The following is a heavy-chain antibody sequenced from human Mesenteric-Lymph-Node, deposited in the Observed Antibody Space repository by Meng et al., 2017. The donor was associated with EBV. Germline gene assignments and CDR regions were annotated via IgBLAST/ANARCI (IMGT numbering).Heavy chain of an antibody. CDR3: VREYHCPGGYCYGLLDH. CDR1: GNTSISYY. J-gene: IGHJ4*02. Sequence: QVQLVQSGAEVKKPGASVKVSCEASGNTSISYYMHWVRQAPGQGLEWMGVINPSSGWATYAQKFQGRVTMTRDTSISTAYMELSGLRSDDTAVYFCVREYHCPGGYCYGLLDHWGQGSLVTVSS. V-gene: IGHV1-46*01. D-gene: IGHD2-8*02. CDR2: INPSSGWA.